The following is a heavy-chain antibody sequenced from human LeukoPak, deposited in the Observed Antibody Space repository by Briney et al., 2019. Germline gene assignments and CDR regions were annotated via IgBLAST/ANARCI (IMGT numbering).Heavy chain of an antibody. CDR3: ARRLVGAITIRDY. D-gene: IGHD1-26*01. CDR2: IYYSGST. J-gene: IGHJ4*02. V-gene: IGHV4-39*01. CDR1: GGSISSSSYY. Sequence: PSETLSLTCTVSGGSISSSSYYWGWIRQPPGKGLEWIGSIYYSGSTYYNPSLKSRVTISVDTSKNQFSLKLSSVTAADTAVYYCARRLVGAITIRDYWGQGTLVTVSS.